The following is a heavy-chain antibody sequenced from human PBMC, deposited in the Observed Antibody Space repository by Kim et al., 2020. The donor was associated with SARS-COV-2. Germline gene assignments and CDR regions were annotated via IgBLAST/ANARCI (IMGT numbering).Heavy chain of an antibody. J-gene: IGHJ6*02. D-gene: IGHD1-20*01. V-gene: IGHV3-9*01. CDR1: GFTFDDYA. CDR3: AKDSPNWNYGMDV. Sequence: GGSLRLSCAASGFTFDDYAMHWVRQAPGKGLEWVSGISWNSGSIGYADSVKGRFTISRDNAKNSLYLQMNSLRAEDTALYYCAKDSPNWNYGMDVWGQGT. CDR2: ISWNSGSI.